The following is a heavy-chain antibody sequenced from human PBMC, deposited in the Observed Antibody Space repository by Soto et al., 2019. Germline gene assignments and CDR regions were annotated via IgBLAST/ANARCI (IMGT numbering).Heavy chain of an antibody. CDR2: ISYDGSNK. Sequence: VRPLRLSCTASGFKFGGYGVHRVRQAPGKGLEWVAVISYDGSNKYYADSVKGRFTISRDNSKNTLYLQMNSLRAEDTAVYYCARDRYYDSSGYHPYYFDYWGQGTLVTVSS. D-gene: IGHD3-22*01. CDR1: GFKFGGYG. J-gene: IGHJ4*02. V-gene: IGHV3-30*03. CDR3: ARDRYYDSSGYHPYYFDY.